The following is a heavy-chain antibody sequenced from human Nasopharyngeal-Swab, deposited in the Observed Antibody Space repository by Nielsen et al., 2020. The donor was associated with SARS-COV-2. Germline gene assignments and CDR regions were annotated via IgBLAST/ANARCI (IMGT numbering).Heavy chain of an antibody. CDR3: VKTSDCSSTSCYTLFDY. CDR2: ISSNGGST. D-gene: IGHD2-2*02. Sequence: GESLKISCSASRFTFSSYAMHWVRQAPGKGLEYVSAISSNGGSTYYADSVKGRFTISRDNSKNTLYLQMSSLRAEDTAVYYCVKTSDCSSTSCYTLFDYWGQGTLVTVSS. CDR1: RFTFSSYA. V-gene: IGHV3-64D*09. J-gene: IGHJ4*02.